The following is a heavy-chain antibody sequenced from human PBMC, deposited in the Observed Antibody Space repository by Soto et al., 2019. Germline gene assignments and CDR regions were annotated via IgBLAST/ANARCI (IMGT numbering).Heavy chain of an antibody. CDR1: GGSISSSSYY. Sequence: QLQLQESGPGLVKPSETLSLTCTVSGGSISSSSYYWGWIRQPPGKGLEWIGSIYYSGSTYYNPSLKSRVTIPVDTSKNQFSLKLSSVTAADTAVYYCARESRAYYYYMDVWGKGTTVTVSS. V-gene: IGHV4-39*02. CDR2: IYYSGST. J-gene: IGHJ6*03. CDR3: ARESRAYYYYMDV.